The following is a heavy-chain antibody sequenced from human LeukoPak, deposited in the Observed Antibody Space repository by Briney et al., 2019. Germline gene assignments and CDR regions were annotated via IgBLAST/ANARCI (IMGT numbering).Heavy chain of an antibody. CDR3: AELGITMIGGV. CDR2: ISSSGSTI. D-gene: IGHD3-10*02. J-gene: IGHJ6*04. CDR1: GFTFSSYE. Sequence: GGSLKLSCAASGFTFSSYEMNWVRQAPGKGLEWVSYISSSGSTIYYADSVKGRFTISRDNAKNSLYLQMNSLRAEDTAVYYCAELGITMIGGVWGKGTTVTISS. V-gene: IGHV3-48*03.